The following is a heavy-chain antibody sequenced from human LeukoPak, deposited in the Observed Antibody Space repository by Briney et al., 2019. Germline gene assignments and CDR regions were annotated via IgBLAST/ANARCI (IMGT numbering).Heavy chain of an antibody. CDR1: GFTFSSYA. CDR2: ISGSGGST. CDR3: AKDRDSSGYYPRYYYGMDV. D-gene: IGHD3-22*01. V-gene: IGHV3-23*01. Sequence: PGGSLRLYCAASGFTFSSYAMSWVRQAPGKGLEWVSAISGSGGSTYYADSVKGRFTISRDNSKNTLYLQMNSLRAEDTAVYYCAKDRDSSGYYPRYYYGMDVWGQGTTVTVSS. J-gene: IGHJ6*02.